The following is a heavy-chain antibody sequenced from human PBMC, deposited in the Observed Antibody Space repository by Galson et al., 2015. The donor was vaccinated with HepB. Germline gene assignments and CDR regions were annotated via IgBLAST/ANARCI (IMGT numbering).Heavy chain of an antibody. CDR1: GFTFSSSL. Sequence: SLRLSCAASGFTFSSSLMTWVRQAPGKGLEWVSVITEGGGRTYYADSVKGRFIVSRDNSKNALYMQMNSLIVEAMAVYYWAKAPGDILYYMDVWGKGTTGTGSS. V-gene: IGHV3-23*01. CDR3: AKAPGDILYYMDV. J-gene: IGHJ6*03. CDR2: ITEGGGRT. D-gene: IGHD3-10*01.